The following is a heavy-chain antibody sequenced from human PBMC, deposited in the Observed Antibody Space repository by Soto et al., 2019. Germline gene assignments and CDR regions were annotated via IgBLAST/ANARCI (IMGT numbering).Heavy chain of an antibody. J-gene: IGHJ4*02. Sequence: EVQLVESGGGLVQPGGSLRLSCAASGFTFTDDYMDWVRQTPGKGPEWVGRSRNKANSYSTEYAASVKGRFSISRDNSKNSLYLQMNSLKTEDTATYYCVHDFFGMNDWGRGTLVIVSS. CDR3: VHDFFGMND. CDR2: SRNKANSYST. CDR1: GFTFTDDY. V-gene: IGHV3-72*01. D-gene: IGHD3-3*01.